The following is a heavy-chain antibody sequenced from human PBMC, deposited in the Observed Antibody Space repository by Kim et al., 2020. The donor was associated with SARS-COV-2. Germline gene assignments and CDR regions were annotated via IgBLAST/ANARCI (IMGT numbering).Heavy chain of an antibody. CDR2: IIPIFGTA. CDR1: GGTFSSYA. V-gene: IGHV1-69*13. CDR3: ARAPGYSGYEFDY. Sequence: SVKVSCKASGGTFSSYAISWVRQAPGQGLEWMGGIIPIFGTANYALKFQGRVTITADESTSTAYMELSSLRSEDTAVYYCARAPGYSGYEFDYWGQGTLVTVSS. J-gene: IGHJ4*02. D-gene: IGHD5-12*01.